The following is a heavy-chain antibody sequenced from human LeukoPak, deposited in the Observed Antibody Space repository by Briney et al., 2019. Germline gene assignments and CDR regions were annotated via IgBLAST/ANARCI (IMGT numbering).Heavy chain of an antibody. CDR2: IYYSGST. CDR1: GGSISSSSYY. V-gene: IGHV4-39*01. D-gene: IGHD4-17*01. CDR3: ARRPTVTTPIFDY. Sequence: SETLSLTCTVSGGSISSSSYYWGWIRQPPGKGLEWIGSIYYSGSTYYNPSLKSRVTISVDTSKNQFSLKLSSVTAADTAAYYCARRPTVTTPIFDYWGQGTLVTVSS. J-gene: IGHJ4*02.